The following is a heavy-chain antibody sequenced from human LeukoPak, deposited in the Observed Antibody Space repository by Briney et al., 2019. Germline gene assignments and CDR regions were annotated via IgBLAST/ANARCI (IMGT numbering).Heavy chain of an antibody. CDR2: IYYSGST. V-gene: IGHV4-39*01. Sequence: SETLSLTCTVSGGSISSSSYYWGWIRQPPGKGLEWIGSIYYSGSTYYNPSLKSRVTISVDTSKNQFSLKLSSVTAADTAVYYCARHLFCTSCYNTPYYYYGMDVWGQGTTVTVSS. J-gene: IGHJ6*02. D-gene: IGHD2-2*01. CDR1: GGSISSSSYY. CDR3: ARHLFCTSCYNTPYYYYGMDV.